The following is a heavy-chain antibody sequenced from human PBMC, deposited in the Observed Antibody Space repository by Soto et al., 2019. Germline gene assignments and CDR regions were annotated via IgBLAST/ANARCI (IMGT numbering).Heavy chain of an antibody. D-gene: IGHD2-21*02. J-gene: IGHJ5*02. Sequence: PSETLSLTXGVSGGTVASSHWWSWVRQSPGRGLEWIGNVYHTGDTNFNPSLQSRVTFSVDKSNNQFSLRLTSVTAADTAVYFCAREIETAGGNNYFDPWGPGTLGTVSS. V-gene: IGHV4-4*02. CDR3: AREIETAGGNNYFDP. CDR1: GGTVASSHW. CDR2: VYHTGDT.